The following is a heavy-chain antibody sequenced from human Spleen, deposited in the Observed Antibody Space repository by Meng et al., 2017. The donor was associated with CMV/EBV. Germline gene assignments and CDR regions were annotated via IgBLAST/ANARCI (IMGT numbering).Heavy chain of an antibody. D-gene: IGHD4-23*01. Sequence: GESLKISCRPSGFSFRNYNMNWVRQAPGKGLEWVSSISHTVSYIYYADSVKGRFTSSRDNPRNSLSLQMTSLRADDTAVYYCARVSGSGGNAHFDIWGQGTMVTVSS. CDR1: GFSFRNYN. V-gene: IGHV3-21*01. J-gene: IGHJ3*02. CDR3: ARVSGSGGNAHFDI. CDR2: ISHTVSYI.